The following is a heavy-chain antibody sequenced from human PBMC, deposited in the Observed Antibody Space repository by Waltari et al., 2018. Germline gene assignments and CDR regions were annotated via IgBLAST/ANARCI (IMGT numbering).Heavy chain of an antibody. J-gene: IGHJ3*02. D-gene: IGHD2-15*01. CDR1: GGSISSYY. V-gene: IGHV4-4*07. CDR2: IYTSGST. Sequence: QLQLQESGPGLVTPSETLSLTCTVSGGSISSYYWSWIRQPAGKGLEWIGRIYTSGSTNYNPSLKSRVTMSVDTSKNQFSLKLSSVTAADTAVYYCAREGVVLVAATEAFDIWGQGTMVTVSS. CDR3: AREGVVLVAATEAFDI.